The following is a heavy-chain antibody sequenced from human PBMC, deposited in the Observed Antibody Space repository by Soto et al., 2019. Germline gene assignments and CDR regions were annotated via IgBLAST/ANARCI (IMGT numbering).Heavy chain of an antibody. J-gene: IGHJ4*02. D-gene: IGHD6-19*01. CDR1: GYTFTSYY. Sequence: GASVKVSCKASGYTFTSYYMHWVRQAPGQGLEWMGIINPSGGSTSYAQKFQGRVAMTRDTSTSTVYMELSSLRSEDTAVYYCARDVSSGWYGEWGQGTLVTVPS. CDR3: ARDVSSGWYGE. CDR2: INPSGGST. V-gene: IGHV1-46*01.